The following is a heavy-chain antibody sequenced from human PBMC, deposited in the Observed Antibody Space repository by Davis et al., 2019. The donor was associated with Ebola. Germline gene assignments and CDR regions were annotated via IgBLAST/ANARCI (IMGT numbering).Heavy chain of an antibody. Sequence: GESLKISCAASGFTFNIYTMNWVRQAPGKGLEWVSSISTSSSYIFYGDSVKGRFTISRDNAKNSLYLQMNSLRAEDTAVYYCASQVEYCSGGVCYGNYHSGLDVWGQGTTVTVSS. CDR2: ISTSSSYI. CDR1: GFTFNIYT. J-gene: IGHJ6*02. CDR3: ASQVEYCSGGVCYGNYHSGLDV. V-gene: IGHV3-21*06. D-gene: IGHD2-8*02.